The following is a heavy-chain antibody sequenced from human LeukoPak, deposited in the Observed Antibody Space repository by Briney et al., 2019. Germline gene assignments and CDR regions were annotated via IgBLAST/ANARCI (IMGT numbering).Heavy chain of an antibody. CDR2: ISTTGST. J-gene: IGHJ4*02. D-gene: IGHD3-10*01. CDR1: GGSINNPNYY. Sequence: PSQTLSLTCTVSGGSINNPNYYWSWIRQPAGKGLEWIGRISTTGSTSYGPSLKSRVIISIDTSKNQFSLRLSPATAADTAVYYCASHQYGSGSYYHDYWGQGALVTVSS. CDR3: ASHQYGSGSYYHDY. V-gene: IGHV4-61*02.